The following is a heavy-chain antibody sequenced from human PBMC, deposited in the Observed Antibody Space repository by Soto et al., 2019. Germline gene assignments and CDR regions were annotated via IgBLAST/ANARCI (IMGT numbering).Heavy chain of an antibody. J-gene: IGHJ4*02. CDR3: ATQDFRGTTGTT. D-gene: IGHD1-1*01. CDR2: ISGSGGNI. V-gene: IGHV3-23*01. Sequence: EVQLLESGGGLVQPGGSLRLSCAASGFIFSRYAMGCVRQAPGKGLEWVSVISGSGGNIHYADSVKGRFTISRDNSKNTLYLQMNSLRVEDTAVYNCATQDFRGTTGTTWGQGTLVTVSS. CDR1: GFIFSRYA.